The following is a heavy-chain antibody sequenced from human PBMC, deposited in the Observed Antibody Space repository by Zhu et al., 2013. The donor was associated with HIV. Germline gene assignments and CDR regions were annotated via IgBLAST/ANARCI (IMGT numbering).Heavy chain of an antibody. J-gene: IGHJ4*02. CDR1: GYTFTTYG. D-gene: IGHD3-22*01. Sequence: QVQLVQSGAEVRKPGASVKVSCKASGYTFTTYGINWVRQAPGQGLEWMGWISTYNYNTNYAQKLQGRVTMTTDTSTSTAYMELRSLRSDDTAVYYCARDRRDRGYSSLTPYYFDSWAREPWSPSPQ. CDR3: ARDRRDRGYSSLTPYYFDS. CDR2: ISTYNYNT. V-gene: IGHV1-18*01.